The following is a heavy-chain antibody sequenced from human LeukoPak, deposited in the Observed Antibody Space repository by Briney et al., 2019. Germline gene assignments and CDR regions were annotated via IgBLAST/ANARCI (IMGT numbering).Heavy chain of an antibody. V-gene: IGHV3-21*01. CDR2: ISSSSSYI. Sequence: GRSLRLSCAASGFTFSSNSMNWVRQAPGKGLEWVSSISSSSSYIYYADSVKGRFTISRDNAKNSLYLQMNSLRAEDTAVYYCARGGRGYCSSTSCYTNYYYYMDVWGKGTTVTVSS. CDR3: ARGGRGYCSSTSCYTNYYYYMDV. J-gene: IGHJ6*03. CDR1: GFTFSSNS. D-gene: IGHD2-2*02.